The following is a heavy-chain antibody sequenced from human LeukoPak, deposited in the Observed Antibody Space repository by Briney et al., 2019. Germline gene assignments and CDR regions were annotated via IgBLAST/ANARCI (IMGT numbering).Heavy chain of an antibody. V-gene: IGHV3-7*03. D-gene: IGHD2-15*01. CDR2: IKKDGSEK. CDR1: GFIFSGSW. Sequence: GGSLRLSCTASGFIFSGSWMAWIRQAPGKGLEWVAIIKKDGSEKYYVDSMKGRFTISRDNAKNSLFLQMNSLRAEDTPIYYCTTDTWYSAGHWGQGTLVTVSS. CDR3: TTDTWYSAGH. J-gene: IGHJ4*02.